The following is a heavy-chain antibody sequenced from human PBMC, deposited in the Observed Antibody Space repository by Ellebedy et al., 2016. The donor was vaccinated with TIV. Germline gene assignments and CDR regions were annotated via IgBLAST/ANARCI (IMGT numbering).Heavy chain of an antibody. V-gene: IGHV1-69*13. CDR2: IIPIFGTA. J-gene: IGHJ5*02. CDR1: GGTFSSYA. D-gene: IGHD3-22*01. CDR3: AQDPQEIYDTSFDP. Sequence: SVKVSXXASGGTFSSYAISWVRQAPGQGLEWMGGIIPIFGTANYAQKFQGRVTITADESTSTAYMELSSLRSEDTAVYYCAQDPQEIYDTSFDPWGQGTLVTVSS.